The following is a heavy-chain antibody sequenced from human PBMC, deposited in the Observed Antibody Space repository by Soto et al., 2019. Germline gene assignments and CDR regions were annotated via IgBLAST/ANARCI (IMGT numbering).Heavy chain of an antibody. CDR1: GFSFSDYW. J-gene: IGHJ4*02. V-gene: IGHV3-7*01. CDR2: IRKDGGDK. D-gene: IGHD1-26*01. CDR3: ATSAEAPGND. Sequence: EVQLVESGGGLVQPGGSPRLSCAASGFSFSDYWMSWVRQAPGKGLEWVANIRKDGGDKYFVDSVKGRFTISRDNAKNSLYLQMNSLRAEDTAVYYCATSAEAPGNDWGQGTLVTVSS.